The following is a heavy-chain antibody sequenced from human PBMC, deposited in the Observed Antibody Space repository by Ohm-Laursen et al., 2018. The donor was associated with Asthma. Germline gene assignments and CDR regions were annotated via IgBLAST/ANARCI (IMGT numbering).Heavy chain of an antibody. CDR3: ARSRRIVPAAMFDYGMDV. CDR1: GASFSTYY. V-gene: IGHV4-34*01. CDR2: ISHRGST. J-gene: IGHJ6*02. Sequence: GTLSLTCTLSGASFSTYYWCWIRQPPGQGLEWIGEISHRGSTNYNPSLKSRVTVSVDTSNNQFSLQLSSVTAADTAVYYCARSRRIVPAAMFDYGMDVWGQGTTVTVSS. D-gene: IGHD2-2*01.